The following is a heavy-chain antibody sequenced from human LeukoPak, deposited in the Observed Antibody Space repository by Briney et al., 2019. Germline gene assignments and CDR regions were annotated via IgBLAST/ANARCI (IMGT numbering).Heavy chain of an antibody. J-gene: IGHJ3*02. CDR2: ISSSSSYI. V-gene: IGHV3-21*01. D-gene: IGHD6-19*01. Sequence: GGSLRLSCAASGSTFSSYSMNWVRQAPGKGLEWVSSISSSSSYIYYADSVKGRFTISRDNAKNSLYLQMNSLRAEDTAVYYCARGSVAGSNAFDIWGQGTMVTVSS. CDR1: GSTFSSYS. CDR3: ARGSVAGSNAFDI.